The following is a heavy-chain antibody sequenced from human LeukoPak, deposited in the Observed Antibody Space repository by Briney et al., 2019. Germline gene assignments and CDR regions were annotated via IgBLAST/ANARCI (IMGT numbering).Heavy chain of an antibody. V-gene: IGHV3-23*01. CDR3: ARDQLGPIYYYDSSTKEDAFDI. Sequence: PGGSLRLSCAASGFTFSSYAMSWVRQAPGKGLEWVSAISGSGGSTYYADSVKGRFTISRDNSKNTLYLQMNSLRAEDTAVYYCARDQLGPIYYYDSSTKEDAFDIWGQGTMVTVSS. D-gene: IGHD3-22*01. CDR2: ISGSGGST. CDR1: GFTFSSYA. J-gene: IGHJ3*02.